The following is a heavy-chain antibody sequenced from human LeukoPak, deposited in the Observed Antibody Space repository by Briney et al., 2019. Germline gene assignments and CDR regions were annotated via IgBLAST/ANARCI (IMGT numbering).Heavy chain of an antibody. CDR1: GFTFSNHW. CDR2: VNKDGGYT. D-gene: IGHD5-24*01. CDR3: VRDGDGFNFDY. V-gene: IGHV3-74*01. Sequence: GGSLRLSCAASGFTFSNHWMHWVRQAPGKGLVWVSRVNKDGGYTNYADSVRGRFTISRDNAKSTVYLQMLSLRAGDTAVYYCVRDGDGFNFDYWGQGSLVTISS. J-gene: IGHJ4*02.